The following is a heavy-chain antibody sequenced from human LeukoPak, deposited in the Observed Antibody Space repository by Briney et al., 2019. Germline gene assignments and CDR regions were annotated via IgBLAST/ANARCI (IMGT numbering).Heavy chain of an antibody. Sequence: QPGRSLRLSCAASGFTFSDSWMNWVRRAPGKGLEWVATMNQNGDQTNYADSVRGRFTISRDNAKNSLYLQMNSLRAEDTAVYYCARDVRYWGRGTLVTVSS. J-gene: IGHJ4*02. CDR3: ARDVRY. CDR2: MNQNGDQT. CDR1: GFTFSDSW. V-gene: IGHV3-7*04.